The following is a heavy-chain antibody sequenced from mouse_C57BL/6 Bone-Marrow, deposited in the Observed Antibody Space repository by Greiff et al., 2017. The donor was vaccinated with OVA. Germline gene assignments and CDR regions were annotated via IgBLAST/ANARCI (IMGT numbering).Heavy chain of an antibody. CDR3: ARDLNGRGAMDY. D-gene: IGHD4-1*01. Sequence: VQLQQSGAELVRPGASVKLSCKASGYTFTDYYINWVKQRPGQGLEWIARLYPGSGNTYYNEKFKGKATLTAEKSSSTAYMQLSSLTSEDSAVYLCARDLNGRGAMDYWGEGTSVTVSS. CDR2: LYPGSGNT. V-gene: IGHV1-76*01. J-gene: IGHJ4*01. CDR1: GYTFTDYY.